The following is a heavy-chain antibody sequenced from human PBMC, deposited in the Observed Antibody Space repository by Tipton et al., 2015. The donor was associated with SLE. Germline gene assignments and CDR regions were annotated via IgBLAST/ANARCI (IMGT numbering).Heavy chain of an antibody. V-gene: IGHV4-59*01. CDR3: ARANQLEHGFDY. J-gene: IGHJ4*02. CDR1: GGSISSYY. Sequence: TLSLTCTVSGGSISSYYWSWIRQPPGKGLEWIGYIYYSGSTNYNPSLKRRVTISVDTSKNQFSLKLSSVTAADTAVYYCARANQLEHGFDYWGQGTLVTVSS. CDR2: IYYSGST. D-gene: IGHD1-1*01.